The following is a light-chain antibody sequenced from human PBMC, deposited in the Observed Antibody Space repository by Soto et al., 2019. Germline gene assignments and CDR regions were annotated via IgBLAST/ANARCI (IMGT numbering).Light chain of an antibody. J-gene: IGKJ5*01. Sequence: DIQLTQSPSFLSASVGDRVTITCRASQGISNYLDGYQQKPGKAPQILMYGAYNLQSGVPSRFSGSESGTEFTLTISSLQPEDFATYYCQQLHSYPITFGQGTRLEIK. V-gene: IGKV1-9*01. CDR1: QGISNY. CDR3: QQLHSYPIT. CDR2: GAY.